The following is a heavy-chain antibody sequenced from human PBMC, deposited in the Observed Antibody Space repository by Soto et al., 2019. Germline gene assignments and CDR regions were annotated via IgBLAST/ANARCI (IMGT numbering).Heavy chain of an antibody. CDR2: IYPGDSDT. CDR3: AKRYCSGGSCNLDAFDI. CDR1: GYSFTSYW. J-gene: IGHJ3*02. Sequence: GESLKISCKGSGYSFTSYWIGWVRQMPGKGLEWMGIIYPGDSDTRYSPSFQGQVTISADKSISTAYLQWSSLKASDTAMYYCAKRYCSGGSCNLDAFDIWRQGTMVTVSS. D-gene: IGHD2-15*01. V-gene: IGHV5-51*01.